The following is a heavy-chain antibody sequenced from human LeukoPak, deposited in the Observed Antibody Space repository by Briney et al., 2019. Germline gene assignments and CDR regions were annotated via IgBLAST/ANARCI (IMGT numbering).Heavy chain of an antibody. CDR3: ARDFGTTGWHTFDY. D-gene: IGHD6-19*01. CDR1: GDSVSIKNGA. Sequence: SQTLSLTCVVSGDSVSIKNGAWTWIRQSPSRGLEWLGRTYYRSKWYNDYAESMEGRMTISQDTSKNQYSLHLNSVTPDDTAVYYCARDFGTTGWHTFDYWGQGTLVTVSS. V-gene: IGHV6-1*01. J-gene: IGHJ4*02. CDR2: TYYRSKWYN.